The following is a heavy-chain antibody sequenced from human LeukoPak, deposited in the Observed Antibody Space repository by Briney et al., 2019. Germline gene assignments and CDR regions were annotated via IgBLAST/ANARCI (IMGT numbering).Heavy chain of an antibody. D-gene: IGHD1-26*01. CDR1: GFSFGSHA. V-gene: IGHV3-23*01. CDR3: ASVGTTLNWFAP. CDR2: ITGSGPTT. J-gene: IGHJ5*02. Sequence: GGSLRLSCAASGFSFGSHAMSWVRQAPGKGLEWVSTITGSGPTTYYADSVKGRFTISRDNSENTLYLQMNSLRAADTAVYYCASVGTTLNWFAPWGQGTLVTVSS.